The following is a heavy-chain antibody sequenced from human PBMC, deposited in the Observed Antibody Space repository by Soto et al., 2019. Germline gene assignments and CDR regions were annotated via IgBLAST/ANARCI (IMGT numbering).Heavy chain of an antibody. CDR3: AKGPVRFLEWLLYFDY. D-gene: IGHD3-3*01. J-gene: IGHJ4*02. CDR2: ISGSGGST. V-gene: IGHV3-23*01. Sequence: GGSLRLSCAASGFTFSSYAMSWVRQAPGKGLEWVSAISGSGGSTYYADSVKGRFNISRDNSKNTLYLQMNSLRAEDTAVYYCAKGPVRFLEWLLYFDYWGQGTLVTVSS. CDR1: GFTFSSYA.